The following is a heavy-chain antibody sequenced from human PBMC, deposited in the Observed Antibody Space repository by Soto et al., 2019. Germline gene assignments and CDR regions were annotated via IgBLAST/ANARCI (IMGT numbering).Heavy chain of an antibody. CDR1: GGSISSAGYS. V-gene: IGHV4-30-2*01. Sequence: PSGTLSLTCAVSGGSISSAGYSWSWIRQPPGKGQECIGYIYHSGSTNYNPSLKNRVTISVENAKKQKSLKLSSETAADTAVYYCARGRPLLWWSQGTLVTVS. J-gene: IGHJ4*02. CDR2: IYHSGST. D-gene: IGHD2-21*01. CDR3: ARGRPLLW.